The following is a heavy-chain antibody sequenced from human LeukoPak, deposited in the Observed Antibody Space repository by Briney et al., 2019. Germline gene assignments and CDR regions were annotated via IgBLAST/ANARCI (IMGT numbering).Heavy chain of an antibody. J-gene: IGHJ4*02. CDR2: INAGNGNT. CDR3: ARDIFGTSRPSDY. Sequence: ASVKVSCKASGYTFTSYAMHWVRQAPGQRLEWMGWINAGNGNTKYSQKFQGRVTITRDTSATTTYMELSSLKSEDTAVYYCARDIFGTSRPSDYWGQGTLVTVSS. CDR1: GYTFTSYA. D-gene: IGHD2-2*01. V-gene: IGHV1-3*01.